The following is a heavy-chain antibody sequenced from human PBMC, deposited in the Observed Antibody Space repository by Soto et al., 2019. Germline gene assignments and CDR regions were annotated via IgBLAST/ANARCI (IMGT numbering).Heavy chain of an antibody. Sequence: SETLSLTCAVCGGSISAAGDSWSWIRQPPGGVLECIRYIYRSGTFLYNPSLKTRLTMSLYRSNNQFSLTLNSVTAADTAVYYRPSAHFYSASGRYNNLMLDRWGQGTKVTVSS. CDR1: GGSISAAGDS. CDR3: PSAHFYSASGRYNNLMLDR. CDR2: IYRSGTF. D-gene: IGHD3-10*01. J-gene: IGHJ5*02. V-gene: IGHV4-30-2*01.